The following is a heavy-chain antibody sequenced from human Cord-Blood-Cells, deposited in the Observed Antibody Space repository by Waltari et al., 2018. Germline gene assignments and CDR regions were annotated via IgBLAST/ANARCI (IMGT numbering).Heavy chain of an antibody. V-gene: IGHV4-34*01. CDR1: GGSFSGYY. CDR2: INHSGST. CDR3: ARVYYDYVYGMDV. D-gene: IGHD3-16*01. J-gene: IGHJ6*02. Sequence: QVQLQQWGAGLLKPSETLSLTCAVYGGSFSGYYWRWIRQPPGKGREWIGEINHSGSTNYNPSLKSRVTISVDTSKNQFSLKLSSVTAADTAVYYCARVYYDYVYGMDVWGQGTTVTVSS.